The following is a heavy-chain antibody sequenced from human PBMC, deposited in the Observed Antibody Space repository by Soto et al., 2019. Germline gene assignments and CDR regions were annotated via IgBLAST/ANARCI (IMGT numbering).Heavy chain of an antibody. J-gene: IGHJ6*02. Sequence: QVQLVQSGAEVKKPGSSVKVSCKASGGTFSSYAISWVRQAPGQGLEWMGGIIPIFGTANYAQKFQGRVTITADKSTSTAYMELSRLRSDDTAVYYCATISIVGATFYYYGMDVWGQGTTVTVSS. CDR3: ATISIVGATFYYYGMDV. CDR2: IIPIFGTA. CDR1: GGTFSSYA. D-gene: IGHD1-26*01. V-gene: IGHV1-69*06.